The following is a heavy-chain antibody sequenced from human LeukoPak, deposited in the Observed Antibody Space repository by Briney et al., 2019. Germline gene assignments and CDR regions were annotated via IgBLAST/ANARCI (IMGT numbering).Heavy chain of an antibody. D-gene: IGHD3-22*01. J-gene: IGHJ3*02. Sequence: GRSLRLSCAASGFTFSSYAMHWVRQAPGKGLEWVAVISYDGSNKYYADSVKGRFTISRDNSKNTLYLQMNSLRAEDTAVYYCARYYYDTDDAFDIWGQGTMVTVSS. CDR3: ARYYYDTDDAFDI. CDR2: ISYDGSNK. V-gene: IGHV3-30*14. CDR1: GFTFSSYA.